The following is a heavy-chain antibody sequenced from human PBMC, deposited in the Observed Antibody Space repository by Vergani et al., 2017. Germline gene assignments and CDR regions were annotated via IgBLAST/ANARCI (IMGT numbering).Heavy chain of an antibody. J-gene: IGHJ4*02. Sequence: VQLVQSGAEVKKPGSSVKVSCKASGGTFSSYAISWVRQAPGQGLEWMGGIIPIFGTANYAQKFQGRVTITADESTSTAYMELSSLRSEDTAVYYCASPQVRGSGSYYAPFDYWGQGTLVTVSS. V-gene: IGHV1-69*12. D-gene: IGHD3-10*01. CDR3: ASPQVRGSGSYYAPFDY. CDR2: IIPIFGTA. CDR1: GGTFSSYA.